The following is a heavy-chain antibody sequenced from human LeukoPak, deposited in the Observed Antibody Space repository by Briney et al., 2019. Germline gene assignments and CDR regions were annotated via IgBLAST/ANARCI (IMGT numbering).Heavy chain of an antibody. CDR2: VYPDDSDT. J-gene: IGHJ4*02. V-gene: IGHV5-51*01. Sequence: GESLKISCKGSGYSFTTYWIGWVRQMPGKGLEWMGIVYPDDSDTRYSPSFQGQVTISADKSISTAYLQWNSLKASDTAMYYCARRDVRGARGGCLDFWGQGTLVTVSS. CDR3: ARRDVRGARGGCLDF. CDR1: GYSFTTYW. D-gene: IGHD3-10*01.